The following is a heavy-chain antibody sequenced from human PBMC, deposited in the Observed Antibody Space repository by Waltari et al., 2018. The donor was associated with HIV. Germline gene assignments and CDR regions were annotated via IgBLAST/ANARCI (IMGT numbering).Heavy chain of an antibody. Sequence: QVQLVQSGAEVKKPGSSVKVSCKASGGTFSSYAISWVRQAPGQGLEWMGGIIPIVGTTTYAQKFQGRVTMTADESTSTAYMGVSSLRSECTALYYCARDLSPKVVAGTVFQHWGQGTLVTVSS. D-gene: IGHD6-19*01. J-gene: IGHJ1*01. CDR1: GGTFSSYA. CDR2: IIPIVGTT. V-gene: IGHV1-69*01. CDR3: ARDLSPKVVAGTVFQH.